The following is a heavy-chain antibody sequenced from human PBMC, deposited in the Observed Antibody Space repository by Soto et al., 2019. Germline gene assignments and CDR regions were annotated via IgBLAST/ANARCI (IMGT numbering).Heavy chain of an antibody. Sequence: QLQLQASGPGLVKPSETLSLSCTVTGGSISSSGYYWGWLRQPPGKGLEWIGSIYYSGSTYYNPSHKSRVTISVDTSKNQFSLKLSAVTAADTAVYYGASRPYYYESRNHLDYWGQGTLVTVST. V-gene: IGHV4-39*01. CDR2: IYYSGST. J-gene: IGHJ4*02. CDR1: GGSISSSGYY. CDR3: ASRPYYYESRNHLDY. D-gene: IGHD3-22*01.